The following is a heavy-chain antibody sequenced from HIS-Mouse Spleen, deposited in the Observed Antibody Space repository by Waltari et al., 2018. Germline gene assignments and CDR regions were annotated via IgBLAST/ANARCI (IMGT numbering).Heavy chain of an antibody. CDR3: AKASSGWLDY. CDR2: ISYDGSNK. Sequence: QVQLVESGGGVVQPGRSLRLSCAASGFPFSSYGMHWVRQAPGKGLEWVAVISYDGSNKYYADPVKGRFTISRDNSKNTLYLQMNSLRAEDTAVYYCAKASSGWLDYWGQGTLVTVSS. J-gene: IGHJ4*02. V-gene: IGHV3-30*18. D-gene: IGHD6-19*01. CDR1: GFPFSSYG.